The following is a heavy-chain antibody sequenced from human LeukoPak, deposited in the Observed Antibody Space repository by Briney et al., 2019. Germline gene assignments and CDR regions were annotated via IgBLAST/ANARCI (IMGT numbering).Heavy chain of an antibody. CDR2: IDTSGST. Sequence: SETLSLTCTVSGGSIRSYYWSWTRQPAGKGLEWIGRIDTSGSTKYNPSLKSRVTMSVDTPKNQFSLKLGSVTAADTAVYYCATRIGGGSSYYFDYWGQGTLATVSS. D-gene: IGHD6-6*01. V-gene: IGHV4-4*07. CDR1: GGSIRSYY. J-gene: IGHJ4*02. CDR3: ATRIGGGSSYYFDY.